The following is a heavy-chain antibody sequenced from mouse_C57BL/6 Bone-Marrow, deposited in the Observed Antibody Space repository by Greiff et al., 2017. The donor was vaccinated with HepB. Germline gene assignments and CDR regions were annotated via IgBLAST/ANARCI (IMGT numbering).Heavy chain of an antibody. V-gene: IGHV5-6*01. D-gene: IGHD1-1*01. J-gene: IGHJ4*01. Sequence: EVQLVESGGDLVKPGGSLKLSCAASGFTFSSYGMSWVRQTPDKRLEWVATISSGGSYTYYPDSVKGRITISRDNAKNTLYLQMSSLKSEDTAMYYCARHSYGSSYYAMDYWGQGTSVTVSS. CDR2: ISSGGSYT. CDR3: ARHSYGSSYYAMDY. CDR1: GFTFSSYG.